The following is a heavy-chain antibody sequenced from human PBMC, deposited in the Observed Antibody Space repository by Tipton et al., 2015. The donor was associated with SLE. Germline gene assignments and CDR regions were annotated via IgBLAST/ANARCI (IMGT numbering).Heavy chain of an antibody. J-gene: IGHJ6*03. D-gene: IGHD1-26*01. V-gene: IGHV3-15*01. CDR1: GFTFSNAW. CDR3: TTDPPYSGSTNIAPSRDYYYMDV. CDR2: IKSKTDGGTT. Sequence: SLRLSCAASGFTFSNAWMSWVRQAPGKGLEWVGRIKSKTDGGTTDYAAPVKGRFTISRDDSKNTLYLQMNSLKTEDTAVYYCTTDPPYSGSTNIAPSRDYYYMDVWGKGTTVTVSS.